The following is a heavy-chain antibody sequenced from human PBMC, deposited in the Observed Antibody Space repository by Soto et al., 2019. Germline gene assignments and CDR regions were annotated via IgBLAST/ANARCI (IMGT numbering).Heavy chain of an antibody. CDR1: GGSISSYY. CDR2: IYYSGST. D-gene: IGHD4-17*01. J-gene: IGHJ4*02. Sequence: QVQLQESGPGLVKPSETLSLTCTVSGGSISSYYWSWIRQPPGKGLEWIGYIYYSGSTNYNPSLKSRVTISVDTSKYQFSLKRSSVTAADTAVYYCAGRYGGTLDYWGQGTLVTVSS. CDR3: AGRYGGTLDY. V-gene: IGHV4-59*08.